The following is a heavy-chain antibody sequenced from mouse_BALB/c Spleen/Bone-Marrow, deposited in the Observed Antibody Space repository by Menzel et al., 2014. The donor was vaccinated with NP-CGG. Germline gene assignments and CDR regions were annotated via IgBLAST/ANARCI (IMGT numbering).Heavy chain of an antibody. Sequence: EVKLMESGGGLVQPGGSLKLSCAASGFDFSRYWMSWVRQAPGKGLEWIGEINPDSSTINYTPSLKDKFIISRDNAKNTLYLQMSKVRSEDTALYCCARLGYYGALAYWGQGTLVTVSA. CDR3: ARLGYYGALAY. D-gene: IGHD1-1*01. CDR1: GFDFSRYW. V-gene: IGHV4-1*02. CDR2: INPDSSTI. J-gene: IGHJ3*01.